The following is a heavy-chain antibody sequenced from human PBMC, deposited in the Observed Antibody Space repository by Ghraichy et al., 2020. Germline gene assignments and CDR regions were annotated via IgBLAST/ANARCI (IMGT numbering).Heavy chain of an antibody. CDR3: ATCVKYNWNYGYYMDV. CDR1: GFTFSSYE. J-gene: IGHJ6*03. V-gene: IGHV3-48*03. Sequence: LTCAASGFTFSSYEMNWVRQAPGKGLEWVSYVSSSGGATYYADSVKGRFTISRDNAKNSLYLQMNSLRAEDTAVYYCATCVKYNWNYGYYMDVWGKGTTVTVSS. CDR2: VSSSGGAT. D-gene: IGHD1-7*01.